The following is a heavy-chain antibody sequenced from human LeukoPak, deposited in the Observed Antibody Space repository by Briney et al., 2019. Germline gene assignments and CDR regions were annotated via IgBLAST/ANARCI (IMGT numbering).Heavy chain of an antibody. J-gene: IGHJ4*02. CDR3: VKGDYYGSGTIIVL. V-gene: IGHV1-2*02. CDR1: GYTFTSYG. CDR2: INPSSGDT. D-gene: IGHD3-10*01. Sequence: ASVKVSSKASGYTFTSYGISWVRQAPGQGLEWMGWINPSSGDTNYAQKFQGRVTMTRDTSISTAYMELTSLRSDDTAVYYCVKGDYYGSGTIIVLWGQGTLVTVSS.